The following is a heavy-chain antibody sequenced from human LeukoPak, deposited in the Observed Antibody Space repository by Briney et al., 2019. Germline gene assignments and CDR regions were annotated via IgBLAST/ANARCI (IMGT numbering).Heavy chain of an antibody. D-gene: IGHD3-10*01. CDR1: GDSISSSTYY. Sequence: PSETLSLTCSVSGDSISSSTYYWGWIRQPPGKGLEWIGTIYYSGTTYYNPALKSRVTISVDTSENQFSLKLSSVTAADTAVHYCARHSASGSYYLFDSWGQGTLVTVSS. CDR3: ARHSASGSYYLFDS. J-gene: IGHJ4*02. CDR2: IYYSGTT. V-gene: IGHV4-39*01.